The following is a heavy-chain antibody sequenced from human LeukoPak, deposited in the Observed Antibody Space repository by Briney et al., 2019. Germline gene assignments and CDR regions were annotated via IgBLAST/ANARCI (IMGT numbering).Heavy chain of an antibody. J-gene: IGHJ6*03. CDR2: IIPIIGTA. CDR3: AREGDGSGSYYWADYYYYYMDV. V-gene: IGHV1-69*05. Sequence: SVKVSCKASGGTFSSYAISWVRQAPGQGLEWMGRIIPIIGTANYAQKFQGRVTITTDESTSTAYMELSSLRSEDTAVYYCAREGDGSGSYYWADYYYYYMDVWGKGTTVTVSS. D-gene: IGHD3-10*01. CDR1: GGTFSSYA.